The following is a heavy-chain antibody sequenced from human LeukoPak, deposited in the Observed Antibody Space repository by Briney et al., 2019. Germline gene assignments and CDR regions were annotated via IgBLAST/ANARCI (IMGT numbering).Heavy chain of an antibody. CDR3: ARNYYDSSGESAFDI. CDR2: ISYDGSNK. D-gene: IGHD3-22*01. J-gene: IGHJ3*02. V-gene: IGHV3-30-3*01. Sequence: PGGSLRLSCAASGFTFSSYAMHWVRQAPGKGLEWVAVISYDGSNKYYADSVKGRFTISRDNSKNTLYLQMNSLRAEDTAVYYCARNYYDSSGESAFDIWGQGTMVTVSS. CDR1: GFTFSSYA.